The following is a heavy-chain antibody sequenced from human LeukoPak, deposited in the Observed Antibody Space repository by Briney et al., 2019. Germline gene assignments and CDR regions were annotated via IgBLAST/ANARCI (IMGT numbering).Heavy chain of an antibody. V-gene: IGHV4-4*07. CDR2: IYSSGTI. CDR3: ARDSGTTGEVKFDP. Sequence: SETLSLTCTVSGGSITNFYWSWIRQPAGKGLEWIGRIYSSGTITYNPSLERRISMSVDTSKNQFSLKLSSVTAADTAVYYCARDSGTTGEVKFDPWGQGTLVIVSS. CDR1: GGSITNFY. J-gene: IGHJ5*02. D-gene: IGHD3-10*01.